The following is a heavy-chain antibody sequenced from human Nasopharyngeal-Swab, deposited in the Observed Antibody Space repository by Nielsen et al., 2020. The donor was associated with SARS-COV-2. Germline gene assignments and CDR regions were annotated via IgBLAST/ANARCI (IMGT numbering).Heavy chain of an antibody. J-gene: IGHJ4*02. CDR2: FTTIATYM. CDR1: GFIFRDYS. V-gene: IGHV3-21*01. Sequence: GESLKISCVDSGFIFRDYSMSWVRQAPGKGLEWISSFTTIATYMYYADSVKGRFTISRDNAKNSLYLQMNSLRVEDSAIYYCASGRGGMVVGSFDYWGQGTLVTVSS. CDR3: ASGRGGMVVGSFDY. D-gene: IGHD3-16*02.